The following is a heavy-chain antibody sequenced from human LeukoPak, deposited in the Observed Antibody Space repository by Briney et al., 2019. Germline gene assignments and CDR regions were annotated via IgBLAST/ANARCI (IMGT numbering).Heavy chain of an antibody. J-gene: IGHJ4*02. D-gene: IGHD6-19*01. CDR1: GFIFSRYG. CDR3: AKDHLPGIVVADRDY. Sequence: PGGSLRLSCAASGFIFSRYGRSWVRQAPGKGLEWVSAISGSGGTSYYADSVKDRFTISRDNSKNTLYLQINSLRAEDTALYYCAKDHLPGIVVADRDYWGQGTLVTVSS. CDR2: ISGSGGTS. V-gene: IGHV3-23*01.